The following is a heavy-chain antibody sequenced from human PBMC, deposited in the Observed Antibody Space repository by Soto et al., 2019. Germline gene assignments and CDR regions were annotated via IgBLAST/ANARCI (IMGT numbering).Heavy chain of an antibody. CDR2: ISSTTNYI. V-gene: IGHV3-21*01. CDR3: ARESEDLTSNFDY. J-gene: IGHJ4*02. CDR1: GFTFTRYS. Sequence: GGSRRRSWAASGFTFTRYSMNWVREAPGKGLEWVSSISSTTNYIYYADSMKGRFTVSRDNAKNSVYLEMNSLSAEGTAVYYCARESEDLTSNFDYWGQGTLVTVSS.